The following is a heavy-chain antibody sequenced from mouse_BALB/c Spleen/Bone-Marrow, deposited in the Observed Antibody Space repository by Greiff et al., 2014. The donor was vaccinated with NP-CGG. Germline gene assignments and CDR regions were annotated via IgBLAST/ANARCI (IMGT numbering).Heavy chain of an antibody. CDR2: IDPANGNT. CDR1: GFNIKDTY. V-gene: IGHV14-3*02. Sequence: VQLQQSGAELVKPGASVKLSCTASGFNIKDTYMHRVEQRPEQGLEWIGRIDPANGNTKYDPKFQGKATITADTSSNTAYLQLSSLTSEDTAVHYCARGTPYAMDYWGQGTSVTVSS. CDR3: ARGTPYAMDY. D-gene: IGHD2-14*01. J-gene: IGHJ4*01.